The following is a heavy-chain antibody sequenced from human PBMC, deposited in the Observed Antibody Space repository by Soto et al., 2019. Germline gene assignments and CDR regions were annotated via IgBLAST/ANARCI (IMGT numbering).Heavy chain of an antibody. Sequence: QVQLQESGPGLVKPSETLSLTCTVSGGSISSYYWSWIRQPPGKGLEWIGYIYYSGSTNYNPSLKGRGTISVDTSKTQSSLKLSSVTAADTAVYYCARDLAVAGTVGDNWFDPWGQGTLVTVSS. J-gene: IGHJ5*02. V-gene: IGHV4-59*01. D-gene: IGHD6-19*01. CDR2: IYYSGST. CDR3: ARDLAVAGTVGDNWFDP. CDR1: GGSISSYY.